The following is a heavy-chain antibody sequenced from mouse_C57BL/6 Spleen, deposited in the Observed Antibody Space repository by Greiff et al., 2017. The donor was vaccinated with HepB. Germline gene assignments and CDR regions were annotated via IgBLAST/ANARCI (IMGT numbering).Heavy chain of an antibody. J-gene: IGHJ3*01. Sequence: QVQLKESGPGLVAPSQRLSITCTVSGFSFTSYGVSWVRQPPGKGLEWLGVIWGDGSTNYHSALISRLSISKDNSKSQVFLKLNSLQTDDTATYYCARAYYSNYEFAYWGQGTLVTVSA. CDR1: GFSFTSYG. CDR2: IWGDGST. D-gene: IGHD2-5*01. CDR3: ARAYYSNYEFAY. V-gene: IGHV2-3*01.